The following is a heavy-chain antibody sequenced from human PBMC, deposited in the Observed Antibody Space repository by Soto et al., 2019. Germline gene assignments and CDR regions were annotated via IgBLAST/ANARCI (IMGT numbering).Heavy chain of an antibody. V-gene: IGHV3-53*01. CDR3: ARDYYYGSGIYGMDA. CDR2: LHSGGSN. Sequence: PGGSLRLSCAVSGFTVSSYYMSWVRQAPGKGLEWVSVLHSGGSNYYADSVKGRFTVSRDNSKNTLYLQMNSLRAEDSATYYCARDYYYGSGIYGMDAWGQGTTVTVSS. J-gene: IGHJ6*02. CDR1: GFTVSSYY. D-gene: IGHD3-10*01.